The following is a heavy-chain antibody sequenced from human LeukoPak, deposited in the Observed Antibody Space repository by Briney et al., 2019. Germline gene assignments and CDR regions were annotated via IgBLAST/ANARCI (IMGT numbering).Heavy chain of an antibody. CDR3: ARHRPSYYNSPTWFDP. CDR2: IYYSGKT. D-gene: IGHD3-10*01. Sequence: SETLSLTCNVSGYSITTPHDYWAWIRQPPGKGLEWIGDIYYSGKTYNPLFESRGTISSDTSRNQFSLRLRSVTAADTAIYYCARHRPSYYNSPTWFDPWGQGTLVTVSS. J-gene: IGHJ5*02. CDR1: GYSITTPHDY. V-gene: IGHV4-39*07.